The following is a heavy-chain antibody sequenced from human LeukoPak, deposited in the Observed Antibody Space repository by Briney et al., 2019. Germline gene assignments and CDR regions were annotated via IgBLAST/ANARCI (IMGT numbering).Heavy chain of an antibody. D-gene: IGHD6-13*01. V-gene: IGHV3-21*01. J-gene: IGHJ1*01. Sequence: PGGSLRLSCAASGFTFSSYSMNWVRQAPGKGLEWVSSISSSSSYIYYADSVKGRFTISRDNAKNSLYLQMNSLRAEDTAVYYCARDRAVAGTGYFQHWGQGTLVTVSS. CDR1: GFTFSSYS. CDR3: ARDRAVAGTGYFQH. CDR2: ISSSSSYI.